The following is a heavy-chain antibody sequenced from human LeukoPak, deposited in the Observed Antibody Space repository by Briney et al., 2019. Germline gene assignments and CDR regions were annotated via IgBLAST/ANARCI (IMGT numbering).Heavy chain of an antibody. Sequence: SVKVSCKASGYTFTSYGISWVRQAPGQGLEWMGGIIPIFGTANYAQKFQGRVTITADESTSTAYMELSSLRSEDTAVYYCARLSGFYNWNDGGDYYYYGMDVWGQGTTVTVSS. V-gene: IGHV1-69*13. CDR3: ARLSGFYNWNDGGDYYYYGMDV. D-gene: IGHD1-1*01. CDR1: GYTFTSYG. CDR2: IIPIFGTA. J-gene: IGHJ6*02.